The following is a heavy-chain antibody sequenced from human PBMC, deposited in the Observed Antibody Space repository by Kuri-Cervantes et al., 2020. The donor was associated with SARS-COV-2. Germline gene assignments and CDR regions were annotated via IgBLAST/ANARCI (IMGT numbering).Heavy chain of an antibody. J-gene: IGHJ4*02. D-gene: IGHD3-10*01. CDR1: GYTFTSYD. Sequence: ASVKVSCKAPGYTFTSYDINWVRQATGQGLEWMGWMNPNSGNTGYAQKFQGRVTMTRNTSISTAYMELSSLRSEDTAVYYCARGLYYYGSGSYYGTEGVPVGIDYWGQGTLVTVSS. CDR3: ARGLYYYGSGSYYGTEGVPVGIDY. CDR2: MNPNSGNT. V-gene: IGHV1-8*02.